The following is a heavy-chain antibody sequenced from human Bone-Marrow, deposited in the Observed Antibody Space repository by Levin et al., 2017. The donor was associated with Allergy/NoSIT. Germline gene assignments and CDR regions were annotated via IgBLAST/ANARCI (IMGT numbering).Heavy chain of an antibody. CDR3: ARVQRARYTRYCSSTSCYTRCGYSYQKGITNYYFDY. CDR2: IYYSGST. J-gene: IGHJ4*02. Sequence: PSETLSLTCTVSGGSISSGDYYWSWIRQPPGKGLEWIGYIYYSGSTYYNPSLKSRVTISVDTSKNQFSLKLSSVTAADTAVYYCARVQRARYTRYCSSTSCYTRCGYSYQKGITNYYFDYWGQGTLVTVSS. V-gene: IGHV4-30-4*01. CDR1: GGSISSGDYY. D-gene: IGHD2-2*02.